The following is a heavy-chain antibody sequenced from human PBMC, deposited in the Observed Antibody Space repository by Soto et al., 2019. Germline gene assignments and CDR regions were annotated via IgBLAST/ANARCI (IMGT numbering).Heavy chain of an antibody. J-gene: IGHJ4*02. CDR2: IYYSGST. V-gene: IGHV4-31*03. CDR1: GGSISSGGYY. D-gene: IGHD3-22*01. Sequence: SETLSLTCTVSGGSISSGGYYWSWIRQHPGKGLEWIGYIYYSGSTYYNPSLKSRVTISVDTSKNQFSLKLSSVTAADTAVHYCARQAYHYDTNSFGYWGQGTLVTVSS. CDR3: ARQAYHYDTNSFGY.